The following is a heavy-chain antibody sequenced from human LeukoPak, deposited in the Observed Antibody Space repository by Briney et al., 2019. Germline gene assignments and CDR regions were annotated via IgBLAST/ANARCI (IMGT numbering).Heavy chain of an antibody. Sequence: PGGSLRLSCAASGFAFSSFAMTWVRQAPGKGLDWVSAISGSGGSTYYADSVKGRFTISRDNSKSTLYLQMNGLRAEDTALYYCAKYYYDSSGYYHPFDPWGQGTLVTVSS. J-gene: IGHJ5*02. CDR3: AKYYYDSSGYYHPFDP. CDR2: ISGSGGST. V-gene: IGHV3-23*01. D-gene: IGHD3-22*01. CDR1: GFAFSSFA.